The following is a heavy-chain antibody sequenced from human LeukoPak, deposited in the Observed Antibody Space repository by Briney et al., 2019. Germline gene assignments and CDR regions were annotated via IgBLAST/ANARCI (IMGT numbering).Heavy chain of an antibody. CDR1: GYTFTSYG. CDR3: ARDRAVITMVRGAIGWFDP. CDR2: ISAYNGNT. V-gene: IGHV1-18*01. Sequence: GASVNVSCKASGYTFTSYGISWVRQAPGQGLEWMGWISAYNGNTNYAQKLQGRVTMTTDTSTSTAYMELRSLRSDDTAVYYCARDRAVITMVRGAIGWFDPWGQGTLVTVSS. D-gene: IGHD3-10*01. J-gene: IGHJ5*02.